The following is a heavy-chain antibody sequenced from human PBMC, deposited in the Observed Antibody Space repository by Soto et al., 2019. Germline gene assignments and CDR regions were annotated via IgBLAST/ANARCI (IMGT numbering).Heavy chain of an antibody. J-gene: IGHJ5*02. V-gene: IGHV3-30*18. D-gene: IGHD3-22*01. CDR3: AKDYDSSGYNWFDP. CDR2: ISYDGSNK. Sequence: ESGGGVVQPGRSLRLSCTASGFTFRSFGMHWVRQAPGKGLEWVALISYDGSNKYYADSVKGRSTISRDNSKDTLYLQINSLRAEDTATYFCAKDYDSSGYNWFDPWGQGTQVTVSS. CDR1: GFTFRSFG.